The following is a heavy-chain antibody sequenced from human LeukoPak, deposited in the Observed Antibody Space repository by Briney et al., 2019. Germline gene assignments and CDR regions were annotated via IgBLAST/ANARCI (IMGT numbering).Heavy chain of an antibody. CDR1: GFTFNTYS. D-gene: IGHD1-26*01. V-gene: IGHV3-21*01. CDR2: ISSSSSYI. J-gene: IGHJ4*02. CDR3: ARGIVGATGGGFDY. Sequence: PGGSLRLSCAASGFTFNTYSMNWVRQAPGKGLEWVSSISSSSSYIYYADSVKGRFTISRDNAKNSLYLQMNSLRAEDTAVYYCARGIVGATGGGFDYWGQGTLVTVSS.